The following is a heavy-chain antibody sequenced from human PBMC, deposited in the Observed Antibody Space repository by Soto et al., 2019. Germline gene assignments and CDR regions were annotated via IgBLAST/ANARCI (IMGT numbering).Heavy chain of an antibody. CDR3: ARDPLFAGFFGHFDF. Sequence: QVQLVESGGGVVQPGTSLRLSCAASGFIFTNYAMHWVRQAPGKGLEWVAIISYDGSNQFYVDSVKGRITISRDNSKNTVYLQMNSLRPEATAVYYCARDPLFAGFFGHFDFWGQGILVTVSS. CDR1: GFIFTNYA. CDR2: ISYDGSNQ. V-gene: IGHV3-30*04. D-gene: IGHD2-21*01. J-gene: IGHJ4*02.